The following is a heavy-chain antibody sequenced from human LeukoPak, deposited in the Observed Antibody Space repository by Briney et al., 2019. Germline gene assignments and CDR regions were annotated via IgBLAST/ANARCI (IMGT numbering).Heavy chain of an antibody. Sequence: GSSVKVSCKASGGTFSSYTINWVRQAPGQGLEWMGRIIPILGIANYAQKFQGRVTITADKSTSTAYMELSSLRSEDTAVYYCAGGGAIVVVPAAELRFDPWGQGTLVTVSS. CDR3: AGGGAIVVVPAAELRFDP. CDR1: GGTFSSYT. D-gene: IGHD2-2*01. CDR2: IIPILGIA. V-gene: IGHV1-69*02. J-gene: IGHJ5*02.